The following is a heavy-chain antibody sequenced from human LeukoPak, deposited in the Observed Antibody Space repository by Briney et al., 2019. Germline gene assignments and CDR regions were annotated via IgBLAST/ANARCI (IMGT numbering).Heavy chain of an antibody. CDR3: ARWGGYGSGSFPDYFDY. D-gene: IGHD3-10*01. CDR1: GYTFTSYG. Sequence: ASVKVSCKASGYTFTSYGISWVRQAPGQGLEWMGWTSAYNGNTNYAQKLQGRVTMTTDTSTSTAYMELRSLRSDDTAVYYCARWGGYGSGSFPDYFDYWGQGTLVTVSS. V-gene: IGHV1-18*04. CDR2: TSAYNGNT. J-gene: IGHJ4*02.